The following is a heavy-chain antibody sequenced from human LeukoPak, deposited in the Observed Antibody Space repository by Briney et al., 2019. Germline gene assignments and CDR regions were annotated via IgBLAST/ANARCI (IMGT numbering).Heavy chain of an antibody. CDR1: GGTFSSYA. CDR2: IIPIFGTA. Sequence: SVKVSCKASGGTFSSYAISWVRQAPGQGLEWMGGIIPIFGTANYAQKFQGRVTMTEDTSTDTAYMELSSLRSEDTAVYYCATDYYYDSSGSYYTVDYWGQGTLVTVSS. CDR3: ATDYYYDSSGSYYTVDY. D-gene: IGHD3-22*01. J-gene: IGHJ4*02. V-gene: IGHV1-69*06.